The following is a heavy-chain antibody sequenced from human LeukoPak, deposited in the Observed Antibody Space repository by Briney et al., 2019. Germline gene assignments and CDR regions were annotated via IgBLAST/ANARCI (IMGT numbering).Heavy chain of an antibody. CDR2: VYYSGST. V-gene: IGHV4-39*01. CDR3: ARRSISHCYYMDV. J-gene: IGHJ6*03. Sequence: SETLSLTCTVSGGSISSSSYYWGWIRQPPGKGLDWIGSVYYSGSTYYNPSLKSRVTISVDTSKNQFSLKLSSVTAADTAVYYCARRSISHCYYMDVWGKGTTVTVSS. CDR1: GGSISSSSYY.